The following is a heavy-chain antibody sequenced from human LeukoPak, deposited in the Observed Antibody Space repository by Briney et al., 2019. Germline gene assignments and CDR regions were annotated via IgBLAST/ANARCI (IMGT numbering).Heavy chain of an antibody. CDR3: ARPPGIAAAGDY. J-gene: IGHJ4*02. Sequence: GGSLRLSCAASGFTFSSYSMNWVRQAPGKGLEWVSSISSSSSYIYYADSVKGRFTISRDNAKNSLYLQMNSLRAEDTAVYYCARPPGIAAAGDYWGQGTLVTVSS. D-gene: IGHD6-13*01. CDR2: ISSSSSYI. CDR1: GFTFSSYS. V-gene: IGHV3-21*01.